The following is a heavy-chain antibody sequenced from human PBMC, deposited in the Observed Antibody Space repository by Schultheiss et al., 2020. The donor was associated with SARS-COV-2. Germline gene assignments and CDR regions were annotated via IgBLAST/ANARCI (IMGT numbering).Heavy chain of an antibody. J-gene: IGHJ4*02. CDR2: INSDGSST. Sequence: GGSLRLSCAASGFTFSSYWMHWVRQAPGKGLVWVSRINSDGSSTSYADSVKGRFTISRDNAKNTLYLQMNSLRAEDTAVYYCARDGRWLQGSSSWSTPAYYFDYWGQGTLVTVSS. D-gene: IGHD6-13*01. CDR1: GFTFSSYW. V-gene: IGHV3-74*01. CDR3: ARDGRWLQGSSSWSTPAYYFDY.